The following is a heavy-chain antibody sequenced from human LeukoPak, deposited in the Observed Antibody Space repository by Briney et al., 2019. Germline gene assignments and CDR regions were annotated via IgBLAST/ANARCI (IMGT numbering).Heavy chain of an antibody. V-gene: IGHV3-48*03. CDR2: ISRTGNSI. J-gene: IGHJ4*02. CDR1: GFTLSSYE. D-gene: IGHD6-13*01. Sequence: GGSLRLSCAASGFTLSSYEMNWVRLAPGKGLEWISYISRTGNSIYYADSVKGRFTISRGSAKNSLYLQMNSLRAEDTAVYYCARGPYSSNWYVDYWGQGTLVTVAS. CDR3: ARGPYSSNWYVDY.